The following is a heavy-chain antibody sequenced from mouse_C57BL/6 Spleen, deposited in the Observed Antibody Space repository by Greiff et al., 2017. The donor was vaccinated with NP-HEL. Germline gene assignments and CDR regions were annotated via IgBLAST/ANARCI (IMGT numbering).Heavy chain of an antibody. V-gene: IGHV5-16*01. J-gene: IGHJ1*03. D-gene: IGHD1-1*01. CDR1: GFTFSDYY. CDR3: ARDSGDYGSSYGYFDV. Sequence: EVKVVESEGGLVQPGSSMKLSCTASGFTFSDYYMAWVRQVPEKGLEWVANINYDGSSTYYLDSLKSRFIISRDNAKNILYLQMSSLKSEDTATYYCARDSGDYGSSYGYFDVWGTGTTVTVSS. CDR2: INYDGSST.